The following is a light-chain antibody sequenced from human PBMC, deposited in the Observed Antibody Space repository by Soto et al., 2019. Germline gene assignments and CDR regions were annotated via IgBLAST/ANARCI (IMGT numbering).Light chain of an antibody. CDR2: DDS. CDR1: NIGSKG. J-gene: IGLJ1*01. V-gene: IGLV3-21*02. CDR3: LVWDSRSEHYV. Sequence: SYELTQSPSVSVAPGQTVSITCGGYNIGSKGVHWYQQKPGQAPVLVVYDDSDRRSGIPERFSGSNSGNTATLTITRVEAGDEADHHCLVWDSRSEHYVFGTGTKVTVL.